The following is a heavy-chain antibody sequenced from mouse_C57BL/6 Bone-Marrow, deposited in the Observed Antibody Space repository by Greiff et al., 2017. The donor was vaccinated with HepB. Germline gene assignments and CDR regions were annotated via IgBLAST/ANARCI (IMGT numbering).Heavy chain of an antibody. D-gene: IGHD2-4*01. CDR1: GFTFSDYG. V-gene: IGHV5-15*01. J-gene: IGHJ1*03. CDR2: ISNLAYSI. Sequence: EVKLVESGGGLVQPGGSLKLSCAASGFTFSDYGMAWVRQAPRKGPEWVAFISNLAYSIYYADTVTGRFTISRENAKNTLYLEMSSLRSEDTAMYYCARRNDYDDPYWYFDVWGTGTTVTVSS. CDR3: ARRNDYDDPYWYFDV.